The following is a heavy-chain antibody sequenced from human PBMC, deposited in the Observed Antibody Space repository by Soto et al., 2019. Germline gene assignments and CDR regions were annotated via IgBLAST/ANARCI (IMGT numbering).Heavy chain of an antibody. CDR2: INHSGDT. Sequence: SETLSLTCAVYGGSFRDYYWSWYRQPPGKGLEWIGEINHSGDTKFNPSLESRVTISADASKNQFSLNLRSVTAADTAVYFCARAIVESRYYYYGTDAWGQGTPVTVSS. J-gene: IGHJ6*02. CDR1: GGSFRDYY. V-gene: IGHV4-34*01. D-gene: IGHD3-16*02. CDR3: ARAIVESRYYYYGTDA.